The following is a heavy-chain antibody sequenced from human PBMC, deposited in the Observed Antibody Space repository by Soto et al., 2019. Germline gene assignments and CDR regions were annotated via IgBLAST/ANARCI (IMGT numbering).Heavy chain of an antibody. CDR1: GFTFSDYY. D-gene: IGHD5-12*01. Sequence: XGSLRLSCAASGFTFSDYYMSWIRQAPGKGLDWVSYISSSSSYTNYADSVKGRFTISRDNAKNSLYLQMNSLRAEDTAVYYCARDMAISGYDLSYYYGMDVWGQGTTVTVSS. CDR2: ISSSSSYT. V-gene: IGHV3-11*06. CDR3: ARDMAISGYDLSYYYGMDV. J-gene: IGHJ6*02.